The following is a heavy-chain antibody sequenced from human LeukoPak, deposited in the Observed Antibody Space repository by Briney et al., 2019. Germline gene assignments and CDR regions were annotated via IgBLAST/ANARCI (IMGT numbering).Heavy chain of an antibody. J-gene: IGHJ4*02. V-gene: IGHV4-59*01. CDR1: DDSITMYY. CDR3: ARVTGYMTEDYFDY. Sequence: PSETLSLTCSVSDDSITMYYWTWTRQPPGKGLEWIGYVDHTGSTNFNPSLNGRVSISRDTTKNLFSLRLRSVTAADTAVYYCARVTGYMTEDYFDYWGQGTLITVSS. CDR2: VDHTGST. D-gene: IGHD6-13*01.